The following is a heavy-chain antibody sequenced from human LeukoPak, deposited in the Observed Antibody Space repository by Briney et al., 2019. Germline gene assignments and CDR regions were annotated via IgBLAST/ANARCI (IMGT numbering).Heavy chain of an antibody. V-gene: IGHV4-59*08. CDR2: IYYSGST. D-gene: IGHD6-19*01. J-gene: IGHJ4*02. Sequence: SETLSLTCTVSGGSIGSYYWSWIRQPPGKGPEWIGYIYYSGSTNYNPSLKSRVTISVDTSKNQLSLKLSSVTAADTAMYYCAGGLQWLAHDCWGQGTLVTVSS. CDR1: GGSIGSYY. CDR3: AGGLQWLAHDC.